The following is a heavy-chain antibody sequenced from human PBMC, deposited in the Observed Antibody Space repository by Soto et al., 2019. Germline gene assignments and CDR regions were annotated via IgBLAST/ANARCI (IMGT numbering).Heavy chain of an antibody. CDR1: GFTFSSYA. Sequence: GGSLRLSCAASGFTFSSYAMSWVRQAPGKGLEWVSAISGSGGSTYYADSVKGRFTISRDNSKNTLYLQMNSLRAEDTAVYYCAKDRYSSGWPNPFDYWGQGTLVTVSS. CDR2: ISGSGGST. CDR3: AKDRYSSGWPNPFDY. D-gene: IGHD6-19*01. J-gene: IGHJ4*02. V-gene: IGHV3-23*01.